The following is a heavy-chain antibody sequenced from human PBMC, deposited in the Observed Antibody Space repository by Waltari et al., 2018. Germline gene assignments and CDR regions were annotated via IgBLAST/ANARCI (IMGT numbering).Heavy chain of an antibody. V-gene: IGHV4-39*01. CDR3: ATYIGASVGTAAFDV. CDR1: GGSITTNRHY. D-gene: IGHD5-12*01. J-gene: IGHJ3*01. CDR2: ISYKGAT. Sequence: QLQLQESGPGLVKPSETLALTCSVSGGSITTNRHYWGWIRQPPGQGLEWIGTISYKGATYGSPSLRDRVTLSRDTTMNQLSLKLGSVTAADTAVYYCATYIGASVGTAAFDVWGQGTMVTVSS.